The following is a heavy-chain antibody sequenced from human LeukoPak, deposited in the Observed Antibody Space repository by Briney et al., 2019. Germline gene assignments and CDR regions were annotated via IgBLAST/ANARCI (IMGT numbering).Heavy chain of an antibody. CDR2: ISSSDTI. CDR1: GFTFSTYN. Sequence: GGSLRLSCAASGFTFSTYNMDWVRQAPGKGLEWVSYISSSDTIYYADSVRGRFTISRDNAKNSLDLQMNGLRVEDTAVYYCARDRGRTGTVCDYWGQGTLVTVSS. CDR3: ARDRGRTGTVCDY. V-gene: IGHV3-48*01. D-gene: IGHD1-1*01. J-gene: IGHJ4*02.